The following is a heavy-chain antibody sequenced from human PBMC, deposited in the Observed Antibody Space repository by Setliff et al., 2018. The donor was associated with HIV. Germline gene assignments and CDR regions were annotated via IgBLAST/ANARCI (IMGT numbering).Heavy chain of an antibody. D-gene: IGHD4-17*01. CDR3: ARHRSYGDYDPNWFDP. CDR2: VYYSGST. Sequence: PSETLSLTCTVSGGSISSASYFWGWIRQSPGRGLEWIGSVYYSGSTYYNPSLRSRITISVDMSKHQFSLKLNSVTAADTAIYYCARHRSYGDYDPNWFDPWGRGTLVTVSS. J-gene: IGHJ5*02. CDR1: GGSISSASYF. V-gene: IGHV4-39*01.